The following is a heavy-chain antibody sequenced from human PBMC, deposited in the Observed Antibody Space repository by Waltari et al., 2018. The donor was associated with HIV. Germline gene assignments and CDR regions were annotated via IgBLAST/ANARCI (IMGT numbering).Heavy chain of an antibody. J-gene: IGHJ2*01. CDR3: ARRSGEYWYFDL. Sequence: QVQLQESGPGLVQPSETLSLTCPVPGYSIRSGYSWGWIRQPPGKGLEWIGSMYHSGSTYYNPSLKSRVTMSVDTSKNQFSLKLSSVTAADTAVYYCARRSGEYWYFDLWGRGTLVTVSS. D-gene: IGHD7-27*01. CDR1: GYSIRSGYS. V-gene: IGHV4-38-2*01. CDR2: MYHSGST.